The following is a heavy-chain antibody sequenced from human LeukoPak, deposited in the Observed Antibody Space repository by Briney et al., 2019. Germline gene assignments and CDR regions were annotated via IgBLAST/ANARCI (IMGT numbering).Heavy chain of an antibody. Sequence: GRSLRLSCAASGCTFSSYSMNWVRQAPGKGLEWVSSISSSSSYIYYADSVKGRFTISRDNAKNSLYLQMNSLRAEDTAVYYCARVGQSYSSGYIFLWGQGTLVTVSS. D-gene: IGHD3-22*01. CDR3: ARVGQSYSSGYIFL. CDR1: GCTFSSYS. V-gene: IGHV3-21*01. J-gene: IGHJ4*02. CDR2: ISSSSSYI.